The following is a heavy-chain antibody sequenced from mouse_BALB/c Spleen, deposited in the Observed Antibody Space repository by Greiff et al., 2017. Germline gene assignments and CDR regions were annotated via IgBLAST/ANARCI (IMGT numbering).Heavy chain of an antibody. V-gene: IGHV5-6*03. J-gene: IGHJ4*01. CDR1: GFTFSSYG. CDR2: ISSGGSYT. D-gene: IGHD2-2*01. CDR3: ARQITGYDPYYYAMDY. Sequence: EVKLVESGGGLVKPGGSLKLSCAASGFTFSSYGMSWVRQTPDKRLEWVATISSGGSYTYYPDSVKGRFTISRDNAKNTLYLQMSSLKSEDTAMYYCARQITGYDPYYYAMDYWGQGTSVTVSS.